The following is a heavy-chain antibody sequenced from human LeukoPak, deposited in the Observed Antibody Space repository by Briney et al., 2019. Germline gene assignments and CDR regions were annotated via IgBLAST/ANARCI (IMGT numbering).Heavy chain of an antibody. J-gene: IGHJ4*02. Sequence: GGSLRLSCAASGFTFSSYWMHWVRQAPGKGLVWVSYFNGDDSGTNYADSVQGPFTISRDNAKSTLYLQMNSLRAEDTAVYYCARLRRDYYLDYCGQGTLVTVSS. CDR3: ARLRRDYYLDY. CDR1: GFTFSSYW. V-gene: IGHV3-74*01. CDR2: FNGDDSGT. D-gene: IGHD3-3*01.